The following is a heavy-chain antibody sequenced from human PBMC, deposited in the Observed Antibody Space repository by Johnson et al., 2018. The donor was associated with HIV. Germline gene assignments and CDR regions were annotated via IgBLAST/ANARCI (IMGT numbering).Heavy chain of an antibody. V-gene: IGHV3-30*14. CDR2: STVGGST. Sequence: QVQLVESGGGVVQPGRSLRLSCAASGFTFSSYAMHWVRQPPGEGLEWVSTVGGSTYYADSVNGRFTISSDNSRNTLYLQMNSLRAEDTAVYYCAGDRSDMIPTQGPEDAFDIWGQGTMVTVSS. J-gene: IGHJ3*02. CDR3: AGDRSDMIPTQGPEDAFDI. CDR1: GFTFSSYA. D-gene: IGHD3-22*01.